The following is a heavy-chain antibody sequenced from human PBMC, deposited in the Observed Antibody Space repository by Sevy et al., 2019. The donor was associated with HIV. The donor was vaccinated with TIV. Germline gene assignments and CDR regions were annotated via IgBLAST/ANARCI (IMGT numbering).Heavy chain of an antibody. Sequence: GGSLTLSCAASGFTFSNAWMSWVRQAPGKGLEWVGRIKSKTDGGTTHYTEPVKGTFTISSDDSKNTLYLHVNGLKTADKFVYYCTTVAQFTAFDFWGQGTMVTVSS. J-gene: IGHJ3*01. CDR3: TTVAQFTAFDF. CDR1: GFTFSNAW. V-gene: IGHV3-15*01. CDR2: IKSKTDGGTT.